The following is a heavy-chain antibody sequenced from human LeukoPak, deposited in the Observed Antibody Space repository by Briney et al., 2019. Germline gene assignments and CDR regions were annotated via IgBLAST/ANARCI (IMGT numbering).Heavy chain of an antibody. V-gene: IGHV4-39*01. Sequence: PSETLSLTCTVSGGSVSSSSYYWGWIRQPPGKGLEWIGSIYYSGSTYYNPSLKGRVTISVDTSKNQFSLKLSSVTAADTAVYYCARTRGSYRYKYYFEYWGQGTLVTVSS. D-gene: IGHD3-16*02. CDR2: IYYSGST. J-gene: IGHJ4*02. CDR3: ARTRGSYRYKYYFEY. CDR1: GGSVSSSSYY.